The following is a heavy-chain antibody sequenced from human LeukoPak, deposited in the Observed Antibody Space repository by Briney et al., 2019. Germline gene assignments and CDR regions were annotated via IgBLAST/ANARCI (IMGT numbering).Heavy chain of an antibody. V-gene: IGHV5-51*01. Sequence: GESLKIFCKGSGYSFTSYWIGWGRQMPGKGVEWMGIIYRGDSDTRYSPSFQGQVTISADKSISTAYQQWTSLKASDTAMYCCARHGVPAADHYYYYGMDVWGKGTTVTVSS. D-gene: IGHD2-2*01. J-gene: IGHJ6*04. CDR3: ARHGVPAADHYYYYGMDV. CDR1: GYSFTSYW. CDR2: IYRGDSDT.